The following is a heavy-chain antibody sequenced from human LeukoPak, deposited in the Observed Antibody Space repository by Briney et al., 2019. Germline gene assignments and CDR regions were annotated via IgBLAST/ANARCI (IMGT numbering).Heavy chain of an antibody. CDR2: IYYSGTT. Sequence: SETLSLTCSVSGGSISSGDYFWTWLRQPPGTGLEYIEYIYYSGTTYYNPSLKSRITMSVDMSANQFSLRLSSVTAADTAVYYCARDYYDSSGYDRCFDLWGRGTLVTVSS. J-gene: IGHJ2*01. D-gene: IGHD3-22*01. V-gene: IGHV4-30-4*01. CDR3: ARDYYDSSGYDRCFDL. CDR1: GGSISSGDYF.